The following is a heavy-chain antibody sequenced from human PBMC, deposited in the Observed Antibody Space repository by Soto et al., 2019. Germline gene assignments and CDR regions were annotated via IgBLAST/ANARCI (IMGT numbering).Heavy chain of an antibody. J-gene: IGHJ6*02. CDR3: ARGGGEYDYGVDV. Sequence: PSETLSLTCAVYGGSFSGSYWTWIRQPPGKGLEWIGEVRHSGRTNYIPTLKSRVTISIDTSKNQVSLKLYSVTAADTAIYYCARGGGEYDYGVDVWGRGTTVTVSS. CDR1: GGSFSGSY. CDR2: VRHSGRT. V-gene: IGHV4-34*01. D-gene: IGHD4-17*01.